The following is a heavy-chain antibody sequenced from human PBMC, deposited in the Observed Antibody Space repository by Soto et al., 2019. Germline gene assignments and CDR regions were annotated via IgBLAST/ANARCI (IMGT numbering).Heavy chain of an antibody. CDR1: GFTFDDYA. V-gene: IGHV3-9*01. J-gene: IGHJ6*02. D-gene: IGHD3-10*01. CDR2: ISWNSGSI. Sequence: EVPLVESGGGLVQPGRSLRLSCAASGFTFDDYAMHWVRQAPGKALEWVSGISWNSGSIGYADSVKGLFTISRDNAKNSLYLQMNSLRAEDTAVYYCAKDLRPYSGSYHYYYGMDVWGQGTTVTVSS. CDR3: AKDLRPYSGSYHYYYGMDV.